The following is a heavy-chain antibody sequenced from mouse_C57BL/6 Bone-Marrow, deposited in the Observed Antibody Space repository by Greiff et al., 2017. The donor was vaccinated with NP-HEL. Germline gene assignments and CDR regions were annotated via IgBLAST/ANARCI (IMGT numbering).Heavy chain of an antibody. CDR3: ARSGPFAY. CDR2: IYPSDSET. J-gene: IGHJ3*01. D-gene: IGHD3-1*01. Sequence: QVQLKQPGAELVRPGSSVKLSCKASGYTFTSYWMDWVKQRPGQGLEWIGNIYPSDSETHYNQKFKDKATLTEDKSSSTAYMQLSSLTSEDSAVYYCARSGPFAYWGQGTLVTVSA. V-gene: IGHV1-61*01. CDR1: GYTFTSYW.